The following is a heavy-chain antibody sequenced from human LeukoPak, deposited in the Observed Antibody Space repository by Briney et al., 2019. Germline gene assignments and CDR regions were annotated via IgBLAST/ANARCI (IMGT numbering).Heavy chain of an antibody. CDR3: ARELAMIVVSENNWFDP. CDR1: GYTFTGYY. CDR2: INPNSGGT. Sequence: GASVKVSCKASGYTFTGYYMHWVRQAPGQGLEGMGWINPNSGGTNYAQKFQGRVTMTRDTSISTAYMELSRLRSDDTGVYYCARELAMIVVSENNWFDPWGQGTLVTVSS. J-gene: IGHJ5*02. D-gene: IGHD3-22*01. V-gene: IGHV1-2*02.